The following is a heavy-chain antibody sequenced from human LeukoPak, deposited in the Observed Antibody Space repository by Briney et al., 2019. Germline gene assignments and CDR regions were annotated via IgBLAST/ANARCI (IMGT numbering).Heavy chain of an antibody. CDR3: TRSGYRHPYHFDS. CDR1: GFSVRTTY. D-gene: IGHD3-22*01. CDR2: VYTGGGT. V-gene: IGHV3-53*01. Sequence: GGSLRPSCVVSGFSVRTTYMSWVRQAPGRGPEWVSVVYTGGGTDHADSVKGRFTISRDNSKNTLSLQMNSLRVEDTAIYYCTRSGYRHPYHFDSWGQGTLVTVSS. J-gene: IGHJ4*02.